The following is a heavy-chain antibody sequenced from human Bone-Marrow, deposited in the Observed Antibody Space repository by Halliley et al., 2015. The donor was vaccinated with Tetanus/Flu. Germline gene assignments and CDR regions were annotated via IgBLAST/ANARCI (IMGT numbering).Heavy chain of an antibody. CDR3: ARQQMGTYGMDV. J-gene: IGHJ6*02. D-gene: IGHD1-1*01. Sequence: GWIGEINYEGNGNYKPSRRSRVTMSMDESKTHFSLKLHFVTAADTAVYFCARQQMGTYGMDVWGQGATVTVSS. CDR2: INYEGNG. V-gene: IGHV4-4*01.